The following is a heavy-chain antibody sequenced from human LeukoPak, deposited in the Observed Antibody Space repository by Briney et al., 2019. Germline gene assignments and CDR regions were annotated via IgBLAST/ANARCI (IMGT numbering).Heavy chain of an antibody. CDR3: ASSSWNGGDWFDP. J-gene: IGHJ5*02. Sequence: ASETLSLTCTVSGGSISSYYWSWIRQPAGKGLEWIGRIYTSGSTNYNPSLKSRVTMSVDTSKNQFSLKLSSVTAADTAVYYCASSSWNGGDWFDPWAREPWSPSPQ. D-gene: IGHD6-13*01. CDR2: IYTSGST. V-gene: IGHV4-4*07. CDR1: GGSISSYY.